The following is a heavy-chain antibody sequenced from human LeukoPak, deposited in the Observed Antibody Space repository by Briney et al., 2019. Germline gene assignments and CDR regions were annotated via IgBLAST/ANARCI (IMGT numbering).Heavy chain of an antibody. CDR3: ARVWGSYRPFDY. V-gene: IGHV1-46*01. CDR2: INPSGGST. D-gene: IGHD3-16*02. Sequence: APVKVSCKASGYTFTSYYMHWVRQAPGQGLEWMGIINPSGGSTSYAQKFQGRVTMTRDTSTSTVYMELSSLRSEDTAVYYCARVWGSYRPFDYWGQGTLVTVSS. J-gene: IGHJ4*02. CDR1: GYTFTSYY.